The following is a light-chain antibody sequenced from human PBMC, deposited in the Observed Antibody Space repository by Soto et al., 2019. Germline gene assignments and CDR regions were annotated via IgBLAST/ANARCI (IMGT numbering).Light chain of an antibody. J-gene: IGKJ5*01. CDR3: QQRQYWHPIT. CDR2: DAS. Sequence: LTQSPATLSLSPGERATLSCRSSLNVNNYLAWYQQKPGQAPRLLIYDASNSATGIPARFTGSGSGTDFTLTISSLEPEDFAVHYCQQRQYWHPITFGPGTRLEIK. CDR1: LNVNNY. V-gene: IGKV3-11*01.